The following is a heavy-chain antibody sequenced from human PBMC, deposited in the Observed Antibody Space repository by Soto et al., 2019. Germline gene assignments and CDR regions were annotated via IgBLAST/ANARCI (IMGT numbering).Heavy chain of an antibody. CDR3: ARAQGPVGATPGSSDY. D-gene: IGHD1-26*01. CDR1: GYTFTSYG. V-gene: IGHV1-18*01. J-gene: IGHJ4*02. CDR2: ISAYNGNT. Sequence: QVQLVQSGAEVKKPGASVKVSCKASGYTFTSYGISWVRQAPGQGLEWMGWISAYNGNTNYAQKRQGRVTMTTDTSQSTADMELRSLRSDDTAVYYCARAQGPVGATPGSSDYWGQGTLVTVSS.